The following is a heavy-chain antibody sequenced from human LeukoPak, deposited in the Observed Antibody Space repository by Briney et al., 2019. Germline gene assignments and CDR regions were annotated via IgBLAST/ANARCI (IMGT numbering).Heavy chain of an antibody. J-gene: IGHJ3*02. Sequence: PSETLSLTCTVSGGSISSGSYYWGWIRQPPGKGLEWSGCIYYSGSTYYNPSPKSRVTISVDTSKNQFSLKLSSVTAADTAVYYCARLSTVTTLHAFDIWGQGTMVTVSS. CDR2: IYYSGST. CDR3: ARLSTVTTLHAFDI. D-gene: IGHD4-17*01. CDR1: GGSISSGSYY. V-gene: IGHV4-39*01.